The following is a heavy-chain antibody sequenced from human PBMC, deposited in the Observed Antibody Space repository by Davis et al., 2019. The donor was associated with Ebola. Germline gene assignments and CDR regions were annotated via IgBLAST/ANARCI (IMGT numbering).Heavy chain of an antibody. CDR1: GYTFTGYY. J-gene: IGHJ5*02. CDR3: ARGRAKWFDP. CDR2: INPNSGGT. Sequence: ASVKVSCKASGYTFTGYYMHWVRQAPGKGLEWMGWINPNSGGTNYAQKFQGRVTMTRDTSISTAYMELSSLRSEDTAVYYCARGRAKWFDPGAREPWSPSPQ. V-gene: IGHV1-2*02.